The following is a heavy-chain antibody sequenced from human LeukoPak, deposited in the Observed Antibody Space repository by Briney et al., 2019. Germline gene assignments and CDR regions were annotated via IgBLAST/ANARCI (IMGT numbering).Heavy chain of an antibody. CDR2: INPSGGST. CDR1: GYTFTRYY. Sequence: ASVKVSCKASGYTFTRYYMHWVRQAPGQGLEWMGIINPSGGSTSYAQKFQGRVTMTRDTSTSTVYMELSSLRSEDTAVYYCALARGQLLVDYWGQGTLVTVSS. CDR3: ALARGQLLVDY. J-gene: IGHJ4*02. D-gene: IGHD2-2*01. V-gene: IGHV1-46*01.